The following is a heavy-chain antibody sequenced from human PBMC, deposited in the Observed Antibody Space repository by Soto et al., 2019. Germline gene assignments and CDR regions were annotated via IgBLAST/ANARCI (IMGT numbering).Heavy chain of an antibody. CDR3: GRVVLGYCSGGSCYPGYSYASYDN. V-gene: IGHV1-18*01. CDR2: ISAYSGNT. J-gene: IGHJ4*02. Sequence: GASVKVSCKASGYTFTSYGISWVRQAPGQGLEWMGWISAYSGNTNYAQKLQGRVTMTTDTSTSTAYMELRSLRSDDTAVYYCGRVVLGYCSGGSCYPGYSYASYDNWGKGTLVTVSS. CDR1: GYTFTSYG. D-gene: IGHD2-15*01.